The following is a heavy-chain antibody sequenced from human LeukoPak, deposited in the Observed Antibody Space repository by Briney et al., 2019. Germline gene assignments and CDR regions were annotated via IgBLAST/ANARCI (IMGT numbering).Heavy chain of an antibody. CDR1: GFTFSSYA. D-gene: IGHD6-19*01. Sequence: GGSLRLSCAASGFTFSSYAMHWVRQAPGKGLEWVAVISYDGSNKYYADSVKGRFTISRDNSKNTLYLQMNSLRAEDTAVYYCARELPLIAVAGPLDYWGQGALVTVSS. CDR2: ISYDGSNK. J-gene: IGHJ4*02. CDR3: ARELPLIAVAGPLDY. V-gene: IGHV3-30*01.